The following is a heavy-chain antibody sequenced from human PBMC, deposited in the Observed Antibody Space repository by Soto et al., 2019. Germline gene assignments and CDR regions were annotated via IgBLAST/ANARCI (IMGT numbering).Heavy chain of an antibody. V-gene: IGHV4-59*01. CDR2: IYYSGST. D-gene: IGHD3-3*01. CDR1: GGSISSYY. Sequence: PSETLSLTCTVSGGSISSYYWSWIRQPPGKGLEWIGYIYYSGSTNYNPSLKSRVTISVDTSKNQFSLKLRSVTAADTAVYYCAREDASIFGSGCDPWGQGTLVTVSS. J-gene: IGHJ5*02. CDR3: AREDASIFGSGCDP.